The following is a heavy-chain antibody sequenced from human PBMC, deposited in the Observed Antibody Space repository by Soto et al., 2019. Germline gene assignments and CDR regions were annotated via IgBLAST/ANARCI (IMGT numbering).Heavy chain of an antibody. CDR2: IWYDGSNK. CDR1: GFTFSSYG. Sequence: QVQLVESGGGVVQPGRSLRLSCAASGFTFSSYGMHWVRQAPGKGLEWVAVIWYDGSNKYYADSVKGRFTISRDNSKNPLYRQMNSLRAEDTAVYYCARGRGSGSTIDYWGQGTLVTVSS. D-gene: IGHD1-26*01. CDR3: ARGRGSGSTIDY. V-gene: IGHV3-33*01. J-gene: IGHJ4*02.